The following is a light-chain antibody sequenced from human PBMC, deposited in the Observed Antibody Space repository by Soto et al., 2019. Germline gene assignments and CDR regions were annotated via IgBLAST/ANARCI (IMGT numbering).Light chain of an antibody. V-gene: IGKV3-15*01. CDR2: GAT. CDR3: QQYNNWRQT. J-gene: IGKJ1*01. CDR1: QRVNSN. Sequence: EIVMTQSPATLSVSPGERATLSCRASQRVNSNVAWYQQKPGQSPRLLVYGATARATGVPARFSGSGSGTQFTLTISSLQSEDFAVYYCQQYNNWRQTFGQGTKVDIK.